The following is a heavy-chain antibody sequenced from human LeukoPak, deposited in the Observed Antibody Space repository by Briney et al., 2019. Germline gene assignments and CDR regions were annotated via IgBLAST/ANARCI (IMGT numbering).Heavy chain of an antibody. CDR2: IGGSGGTT. Sequence: GGSLRLSCAASGFTFSSYAMSWIRQAPGKGLEWIAAIGGSGGTTYYADSVKGRFTISRDNSKNTLFPQMNSLRAEDTAVYYCAKQQGSGWAFDIWGQGTMVTVSS. CDR3: AKQQGSGWAFDI. V-gene: IGHV3-23*01. J-gene: IGHJ3*02. D-gene: IGHD6-19*01. CDR1: GFTFSSYA.